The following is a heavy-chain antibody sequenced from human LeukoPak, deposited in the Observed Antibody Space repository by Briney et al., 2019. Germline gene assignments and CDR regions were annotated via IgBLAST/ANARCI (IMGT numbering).Heavy chain of an antibody. CDR2: IHYSGNT. Sequence: PSETLSLTCTVSGGSISSSYWSWLRQPPGKGLDWIGYIHYSGNTNSNPSLKSRVTMSVDTSNNQFSLKLTSVTAADTAVYYCARDTVGSSSTFDYWGQGTLVTVSS. CDR3: ARDTVGSSSTFDY. CDR1: GGSISSSY. J-gene: IGHJ4*02. D-gene: IGHD6-13*01. V-gene: IGHV4-59*01.